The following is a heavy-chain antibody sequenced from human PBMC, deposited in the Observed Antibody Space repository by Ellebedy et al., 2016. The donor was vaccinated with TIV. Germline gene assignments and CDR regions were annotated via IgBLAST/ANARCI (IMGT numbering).Heavy chain of an antibody. D-gene: IGHD2-15*01. J-gene: IGHJ4*02. Sequence: AASVKVSCKASGGTFSSYAISWVRQAPGQGLEWMGRIIPILGIANYAQKFQGRVTITADKSTSTAYMELRSLRSDDTAVYYCARARGGYCSGGSCYGILIIYYFDYWGQGTLVTVSS. CDR1: GGTFSSYA. CDR3: ARARGGYCSGGSCYGILIIYYFDY. V-gene: IGHV1-69*04. CDR2: IIPILGIA.